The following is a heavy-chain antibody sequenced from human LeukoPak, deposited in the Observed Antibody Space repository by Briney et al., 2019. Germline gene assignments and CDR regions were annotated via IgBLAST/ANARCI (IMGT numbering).Heavy chain of an antibody. CDR3: AELGITMIGGV. Sequence: GGSLRLSCAASGFTFSSYEMNWVRQAPGKGLEWVSYISSSGSTIYYADSVKGRFTISRDNAKNSLYLQMNSLRAEDTAVYYCAELGITMIGGVWGKGTTVPSPQ. D-gene: IGHD3-10*02. CDR1: GFTFSSYE. V-gene: IGHV3-48*03. J-gene: IGHJ6*04. CDR2: ISSSGSTI.